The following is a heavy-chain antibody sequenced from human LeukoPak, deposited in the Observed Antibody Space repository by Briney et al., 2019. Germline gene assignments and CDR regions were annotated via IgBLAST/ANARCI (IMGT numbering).Heavy chain of an antibody. CDR2: INRDGSEK. CDR1: GFTFSSNW. Sequence: GGSLRLSCAASGFTFSSNWMTWVRQAPGKGLEWVANINRDGSEKNCVDSVKGRFTISRDNAKNSLYLQMNSLRAEDTAVYHCARDSGYCDSSSCFDVFDIWGQGTMVTVSS. V-gene: IGHV3-7*04. CDR3: ARDSGYCDSSSCFDVFDI. D-gene: IGHD2-2*01. J-gene: IGHJ3*02.